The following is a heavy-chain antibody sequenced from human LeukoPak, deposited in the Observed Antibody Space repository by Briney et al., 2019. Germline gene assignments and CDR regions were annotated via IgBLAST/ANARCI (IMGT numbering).Heavy chain of an antibody. D-gene: IGHD6-13*01. J-gene: IGHJ4*02. CDR1: GYTFTDYY. CDR3: ARDGNSSSQVGFDY. V-gene: IGHV1-2*02. Sequence: GASVKVSCKASGYTFTDYYMHWVRQAPGQGLEWMGWINPNSGGTNYAQKFQGRVTMTRDTSITAVYMEMSWLRSDDTAVYYCARDGNSSSQVGFDYWGQGTLVTVSS. CDR2: INPNSGGT.